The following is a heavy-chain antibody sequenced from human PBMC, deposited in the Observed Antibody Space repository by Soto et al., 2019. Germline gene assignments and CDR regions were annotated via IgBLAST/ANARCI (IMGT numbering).Heavy chain of an antibody. CDR3: AKGVVVDVTYFPH. V-gene: IGHV3-30*18. CDR1: GFTFSSYG. Sequence: QVQLVESGGGVVQPGRSLRLSCAASGFTFSSYGMHWVRQAPGKGLEWVAVISYDGSNKYYADSVKGRFTISRDNSKNTRYLQMNSLSAEDTAVYYCAKGVVVDVTYFPHWGHGTLVTVSS. J-gene: IGHJ1*01. D-gene: IGHD2-15*01. CDR2: ISYDGSNK.